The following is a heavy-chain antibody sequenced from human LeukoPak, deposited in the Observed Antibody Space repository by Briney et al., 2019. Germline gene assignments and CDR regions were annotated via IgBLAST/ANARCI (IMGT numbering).Heavy chain of an antibody. CDR3: AKDKRVAPDTFDI. D-gene: IGHD3-3*01. CDR2: ISGSGGRT. V-gene: IGHV3-23*01. J-gene: IGHJ3*02. Sequence: PGGSLRLSCAASGFTFSSYAMSWVRQAPGKGLEWVSGISGSGGRTCYADSVKGRFTISRDNSKNTLYLQMNSLRAEDTAVYYCAKDKRVAPDTFDIWGQGTMVTVFS. CDR1: GFTFSSYA.